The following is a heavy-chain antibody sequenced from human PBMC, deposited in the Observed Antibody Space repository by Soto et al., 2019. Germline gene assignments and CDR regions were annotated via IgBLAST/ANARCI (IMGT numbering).Heavy chain of an antibody. Sequence: PEGSLRLSCAASGFTFSAYVMSWVRQAPGKGLEWVSSITSSGGGTYYADSVKGRFTVPRDNSKNTVYLQMNSLRDEDTAVYYCAKLTAAWGQGTLITVSS. CDR1: GFTFSAYV. J-gene: IGHJ4*02. D-gene: IGHD6-13*01. CDR2: ITSSGGGT. V-gene: IGHV3-23*01. CDR3: AKLTAA.